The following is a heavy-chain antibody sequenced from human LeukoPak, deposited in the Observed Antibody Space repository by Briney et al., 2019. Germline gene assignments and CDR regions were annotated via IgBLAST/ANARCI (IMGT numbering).Heavy chain of an antibody. V-gene: IGHV3-23*01. Sequence: GGSLRLSCAASGFTVSSNYMNWVRQAPGKGLEWVSAISGSGGSTYYADSVKGRFTISRDNSKNTLYLQMNSLRAEDTAVYYCAKAHRSSSPNWFDPWGQGTLVTVSS. CDR3: AKAHRSSSPNWFDP. D-gene: IGHD6-13*01. J-gene: IGHJ5*02. CDR1: GFTVSSNY. CDR2: ISGSGGST.